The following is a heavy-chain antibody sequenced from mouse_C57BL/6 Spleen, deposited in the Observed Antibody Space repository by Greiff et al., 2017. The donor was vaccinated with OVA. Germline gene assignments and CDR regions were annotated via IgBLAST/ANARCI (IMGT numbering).Heavy chain of an antibody. Sequence: EVKLVESGPGMVKPSQSLSLTCTVTGYSITSGYDWHWIRHFPGNKLEWMGYISYSGSTNYNPSLKSRISITHDTSKNHFFLKLNSVTTEDTATYYCARGDDYDSRFAYWGQGTLVTVSA. V-gene: IGHV3-1*01. CDR1: GYSITSGYD. D-gene: IGHD2-4*01. CDR2: ISYSGST. J-gene: IGHJ3*01. CDR3: ARGDDYDSRFAY.